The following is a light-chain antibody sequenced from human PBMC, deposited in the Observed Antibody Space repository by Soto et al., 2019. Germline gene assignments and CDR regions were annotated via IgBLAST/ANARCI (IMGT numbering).Light chain of an antibody. CDR2: VD. V-gene: IGLV2-14*03. Sequence: QSVLTQPASVSGSPGQSITISCTGTNNDVGGFNFVSWYQQHPGKVPKLLIYVDDRPSGVSNRFSGSRSGNTASLTISGLQAEDEADYYCSSYTSRSTVIFGGGTKFTVL. CDR1: NNDVGGFNF. CDR3: SSYTSRSTVI. J-gene: IGLJ2*01.